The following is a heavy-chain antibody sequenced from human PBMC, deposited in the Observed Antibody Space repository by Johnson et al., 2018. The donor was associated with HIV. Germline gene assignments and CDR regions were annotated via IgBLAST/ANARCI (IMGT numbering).Heavy chain of an antibody. CDR2: IYSGGNT. CDR3: ARAPHDAFDV. J-gene: IGHJ3*01. CDR1: GLSVSYGY. V-gene: IGHV3-53*01. Sequence: VQLVESGGGLVQPGGSLRLSCAASGLSVSYGYMTWVRQAPGKGLEWVSVIYSGGNTYYTDSVKDRFTISRDNSDNTMYLQMNSLSSEATAVYYCARAPHDAFDVWGQGTMVTVSS.